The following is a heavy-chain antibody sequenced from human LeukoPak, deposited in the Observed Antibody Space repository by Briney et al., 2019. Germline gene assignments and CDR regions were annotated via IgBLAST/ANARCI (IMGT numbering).Heavy chain of an antibody. V-gene: IGHV3-23*01. CDR3: AEVWGPIVVVPAAILDAFDI. CDR1: GFTFSTYA. D-gene: IGHD2-2*02. CDR2: ISGSGGST. J-gene: IGHJ3*02. Sequence: GGSLRLSCAASGFTFSTYAMSWVRQAPGKGLEWVSAISGSGGSTYYADSVKGRFTISRDNSKNTLYLQMNSLRAEDTAVYYCAEVWGPIVVVPAAILDAFDIWGQGTMVTVSS.